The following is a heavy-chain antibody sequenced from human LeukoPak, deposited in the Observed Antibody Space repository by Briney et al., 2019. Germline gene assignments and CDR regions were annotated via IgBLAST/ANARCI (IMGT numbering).Heavy chain of an antibody. J-gene: IGHJ4*02. Sequence: SETLSLTCTVSGGSISSFYWTWIRQPAGKGLEWIGRIYTSGGTNYNPSLKSRVTMSVDTSKNQFSLKLSSVTAADTAVYYCERDWGSYSSGWRAFDYWGQGTLVTVSS. CDR1: GGSISSFY. CDR3: ERDWGSYSSGWRAFDY. CDR2: IYTSGGT. D-gene: IGHD6-19*01. V-gene: IGHV4-4*07.